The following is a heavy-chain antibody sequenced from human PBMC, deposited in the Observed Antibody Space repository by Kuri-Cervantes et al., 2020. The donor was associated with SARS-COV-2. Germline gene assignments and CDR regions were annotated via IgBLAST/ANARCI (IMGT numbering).Heavy chain of an antibody. V-gene: IGHV4-59*12. J-gene: IGHJ6*03. CDR2: IYYSGST. CDR3: ARSGYYSRGVTYYYMDV. Sequence: SETLSLTCTVSGGSISSYYWSWIRQPPGQGLEWLGYIYYSGSTKYNPSPESRVTISLDTSRNQFSLKLSSVTAADSAVYYCARSGYYSRGVTYYYMDVWDKGTTVTVSS. D-gene: IGHD3-22*01. CDR1: GGSISSYY.